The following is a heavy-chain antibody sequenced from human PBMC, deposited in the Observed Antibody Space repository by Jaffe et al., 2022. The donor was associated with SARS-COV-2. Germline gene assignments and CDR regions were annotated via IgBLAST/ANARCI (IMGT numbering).Heavy chain of an antibody. J-gene: IGHJ5*01. Sequence: QVQLVESGGGVVQPGRSLRLSCVASGFIFSNYGIHWVRQAPGKGLEWLAVISSDGSDQYYGDSVKGRFTISRDNSRNTVDLQMNSLRAEDSAVYYCAKDLSSGPPQNYRWFDSWGQGTLVTVSS. CDR3: AKDLSSGPPQNYRWFDS. V-gene: IGHV3-30*18. D-gene: IGHD3-10*01. CDR1: GFIFSNYG. CDR2: ISSDGSDQ.